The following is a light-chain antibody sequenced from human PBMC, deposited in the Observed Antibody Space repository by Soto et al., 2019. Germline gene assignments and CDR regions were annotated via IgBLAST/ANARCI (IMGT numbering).Light chain of an antibody. J-gene: IGKJ1*01. V-gene: IGKV1-39*01. CDR1: QSFDTY. Sequence: DIQLTQSPSSLSASVGDRVTITCRASQSFDTYLSWFQQKPGKAPKLLIYGASRLQSGVPSRFSGSGTGTLFTLTISSLQPEAFATYSCTHSSIPPRTFGQGPRVEL. CDR2: GAS. CDR3: THSSIPPRT.